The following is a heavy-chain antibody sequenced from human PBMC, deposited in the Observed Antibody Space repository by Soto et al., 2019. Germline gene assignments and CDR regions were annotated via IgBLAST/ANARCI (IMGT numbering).Heavy chain of an antibody. V-gene: IGHV3-23*01. Sequence: GLSIRLSWAASGFTCRNYASPWVRKDQGKGLEWVSTLSGSGGSSYYADSVKGRFTISRDNSKNTLNLQMNGLRAEDTAVYYCAQRGTTTWNFEYRGLGTLVTVSS. D-gene: IGHD2-2*01. CDR2: LSGSGGSS. CDR3: AQRGTTTWNFEY. J-gene: IGHJ4*02. CDR1: GFTCRNYA.